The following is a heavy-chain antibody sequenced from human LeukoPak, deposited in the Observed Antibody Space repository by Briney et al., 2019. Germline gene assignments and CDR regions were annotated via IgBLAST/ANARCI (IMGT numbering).Heavy chain of an antibody. J-gene: IGHJ4*02. D-gene: IGHD2-8*01. CDR3: AKDRGVGDYFDY. CDR2: IRYDGTNK. V-gene: IGHV3-30*02. CDR1: GFTFSSYG. Sequence: GGSLRLSCAASGFTFSSYGMHWVRQAPGKGLEWVAFIRYDGTNKYYADSVKGRLTISRDNSKNTLYLQMNKLRAEDTAVYFCAKDRGVGDYFDYWGQGTLVTVSS.